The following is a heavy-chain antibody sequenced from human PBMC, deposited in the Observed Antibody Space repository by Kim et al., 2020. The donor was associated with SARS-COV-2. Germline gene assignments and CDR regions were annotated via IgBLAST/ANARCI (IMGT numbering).Heavy chain of an antibody. Sequence: GRSLRLSCAASGFTFSTYAMSWVRQAPGKGLEWVSDISNSGGGTYYAGSVKGRFIISRDNSKNTLYLQMNSLRAEDTAIYYCAKDEGPCSAGSCYSGYAYFDYWGQGTLVIVSS. J-gene: IGHJ4*02. V-gene: IGHV3-23*01. D-gene: IGHD2-15*01. CDR2: ISNSGGGT. CDR3: AKDEGPCSAGSCYSGYAYFDY. CDR1: GFTFSTYA.